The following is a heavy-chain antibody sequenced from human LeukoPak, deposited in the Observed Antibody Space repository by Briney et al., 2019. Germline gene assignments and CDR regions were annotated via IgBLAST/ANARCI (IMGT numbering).Heavy chain of an antibody. Sequence: SETLSLTCTVSGGSINNYYWSWIRQPPGKGLEWIGYIYYRGSTTYSPSLKSRVSISVVTSKNQFSLNLSFVTAADTAVYYCARQKTAPPIFEYYGMDIWGQGTTVTVSS. CDR2: IYYRGST. V-gene: IGHV4-59*08. D-gene: IGHD3-9*01. J-gene: IGHJ6*02. CDR1: GGSINNYY. CDR3: ARQKTAPPIFEYYGMDI.